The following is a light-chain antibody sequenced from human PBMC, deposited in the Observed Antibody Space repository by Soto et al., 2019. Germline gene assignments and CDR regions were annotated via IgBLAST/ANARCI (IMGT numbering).Light chain of an antibody. CDR2: DAT. J-gene: IGKJ5*01. V-gene: IGKV3-11*01. CDR1: QSININ. CDR3: QQRSNWPPFT. Sequence: EIVLTQSPATLSLSPGERATLSCRASQSININLAWYQQKPGPAPRLLIYDATNRATDILARFGGSGSATAFTLTISSLEPEDFAVYYCQQRSNWPPFTFGQGTRLEIK.